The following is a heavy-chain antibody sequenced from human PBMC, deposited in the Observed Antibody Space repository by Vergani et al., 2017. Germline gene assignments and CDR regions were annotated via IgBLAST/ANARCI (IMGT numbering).Heavy chain of an antibody. D-gene: IGHD2-15*01. V-gene: IGHV4-38-2*02. CDR1: GYSIGSGFY. J-gene: IGHJ4*02. CDR3: ARGSCLGGSCYKPLFDY. CDR2: IHNRGKT. Sequence: QVRLEESGPGLVKPSETLSLTCSVSGYSIGSGFYWAWIRQSPGEGLQWLTSIHNRGKTYHNPSLKSRVSVSLDTSKNRFSLNLTSVTATDTAVYFCARGSCLGGSCYKPLFDYWGQGILVTVSS.